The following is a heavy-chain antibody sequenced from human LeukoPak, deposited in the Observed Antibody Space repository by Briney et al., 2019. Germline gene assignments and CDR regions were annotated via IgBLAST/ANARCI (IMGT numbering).Heavy chain of an antibody. CDR3: AKDKKELDALDI. CDR2: ISAYNGNT. D-gene: IGHD1-26*01. Sequence: ASVKVSCKASGYTFTSYGISWVRQAPGQGLEWMGWISAYNGNTNYAQKLQGRVTMTTDTSTSTAYMELRSLRSDDTAVYYCAKDKKELDALDIWGQGTMVTVSS. CDR1: GYTFTSYG. V-gene: IGHV1-18*01. J-gene: IGHJ3*02.